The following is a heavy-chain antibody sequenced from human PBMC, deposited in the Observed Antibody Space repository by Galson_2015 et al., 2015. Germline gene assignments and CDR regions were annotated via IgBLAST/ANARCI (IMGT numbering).Heavy chain of an antibody. D-gene: IGHD4-23*01. CDR1: GFTFSDYY. CDR3: ARGGDYGGKKEVRSPLDY. Sequence: SLRLSCAASGFTFSDYYMSWIRQAPGKGLEWVSYISSSGSTIYYADSVKGRFTISRDNAKNSLYLQMNSLRAEDTAVYYCARGGDYGGKKEVRSPLDYWGQGTLVTVSS. CDR2: ISSSGSTI. V-gene: IGHV3-11*01. J-gene: IGHJ4*02.